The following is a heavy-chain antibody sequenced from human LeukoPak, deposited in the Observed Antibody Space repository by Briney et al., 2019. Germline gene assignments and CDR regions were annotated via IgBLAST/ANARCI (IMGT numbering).Heavy chain of an antibody. J-gene: IGHJ4*02. CDR2: ISYSGST. CDR3: ARSHLGDGSSWWRRLFDY. CDR1: GGSISSGSYY. D-gene: IGHD6-13*01. V-gene: IGHV4-61*10. Sequence: SETLSLTCTVSGGSISSGSYYWSWIRQPAGKGLEWIGYISYSGSTNYNPSLKSRVTISVDTSKNQFSLRLSSVTAADTAVYYCARSHLGDGSSWWRRLFDYWGQGTLVTVSS.